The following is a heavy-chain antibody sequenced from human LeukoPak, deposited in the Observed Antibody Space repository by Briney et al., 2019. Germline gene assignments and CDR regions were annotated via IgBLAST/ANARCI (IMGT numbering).Heavy chain of an antibody. CDR3: AKDLRKAYSSSWYGFGY. J-gene: IGHJ4*02. Sequence: GGSLRLSCAASGFTFSSYAMSWVRQAPGKGLEWVSAISGSGGSTNYADSVKGRFTISRDNSKNTLYLQMNSLRAEDTAVYYCAKDLRKAYSSSWYGFGYWGQGTLVTVSS. CDR2: ISGSGGST. D-gene: IGHD6-13*01. CDR1: GFTFSSYA. V-gene: IGHV3-23*01.